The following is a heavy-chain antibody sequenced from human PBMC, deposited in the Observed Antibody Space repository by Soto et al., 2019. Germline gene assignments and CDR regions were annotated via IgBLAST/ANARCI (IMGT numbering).Heavy chain of an antibody. J-gene: IGHJ6*02. CDR3: AKALSGSYYYGMDV. CDR1: GFTFSSYA. Sequence: EVPLLESGGGLVQPGGSLRLSCAASGFTFSSYAMSWVRQAPGKGLEWVSAISGSGGSTYYADSVKGRFTISRDNSKNTLYLQMNSLRAEDTAVYYCAKALSGSYYYGMDVWGQGTTVTVSS. V-gene: IGHV3-23*01. D-gene: IGHD1-26*01. CDR2: ISGSGGST.